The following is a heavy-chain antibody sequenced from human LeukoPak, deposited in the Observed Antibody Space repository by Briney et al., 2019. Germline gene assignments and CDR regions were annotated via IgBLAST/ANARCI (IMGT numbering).Heavy chain of an antibody. V-gene: IGHV3-21*01. CDR1: GFTFSSYS. CDR3: VRDPDIVVVPAAMYYYYGMDV. J-gene: IGHJ6*02. CDR2: ISSSSSYI. D-gene: IGHD2-2*01. Sequence: GGSLRLSCAASGFTFSSYSMNWVRQAPGKGLEWVSSISSSSSYIYYADSVKGRFTISRDNAKNSLYLQMNSLRAEDTAVYYCVRDPDIVVVPAAMYYYYGMDVWGQGTTVTVSS.